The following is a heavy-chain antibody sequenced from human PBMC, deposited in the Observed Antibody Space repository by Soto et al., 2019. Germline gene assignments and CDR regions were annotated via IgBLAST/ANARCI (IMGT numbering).Heavy chain of an antibody. CDR2: INHDGNT. J-gene: IGHJ4*01. Sequence: SETMSLTCGVFGGSFTSNYWTWIRQPPGKGLEWIGEINHDGNTNYSPSLKSRVTISVDTSKNQFSLRLTSVTAADTAVYYCASARYDYWGHGTLVTVSS. V-gene: IGHV4-34*01. CDR1: GGSFTSNY. D-gene: IGHD6-6*01. CDR3: ASARYDY.